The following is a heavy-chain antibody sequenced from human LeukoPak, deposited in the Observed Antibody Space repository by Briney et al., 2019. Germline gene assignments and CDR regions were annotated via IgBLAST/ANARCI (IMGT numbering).Heavy chain of an antibody. D-gene: IGHD1/OR15-1a*01. V-gene: IGHV1-46*01. Sequence: ASVTVSCMASVYTFTNYYIHWLRQAPGQGLAWMGIINPCGCSTSYPQEFEGRVTMTRDMSTSTVYMELSGLRSEDTAVYYCARGEVGTTACYFYYSGQGTLVTVSS. CDR3: ARGEVGTTACYFYY. CDR1: VYTFTNYY. J-gene: IGHJ4*01. CDR2: INPCGCST.